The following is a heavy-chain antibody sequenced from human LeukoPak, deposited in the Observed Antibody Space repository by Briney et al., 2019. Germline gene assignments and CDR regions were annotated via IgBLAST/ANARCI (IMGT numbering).Heavy chain of an antibody. CDR2: IYSGGST. J-gene: IGHJ4*02. Sequence: GGSLRLSCAASGFTVSSNYMSWVRQAPGKGLEWVSVIYSGGSTYYADSVKGRFTISRDNSKNTLYLQMNSLRAEDTAVYYCARDRAYYDFWSGYYKGGGFDYWGQGTLVTVSS. D-gene: IGHD3-3*01. V-gene: IGHV3-53*01. CDR3: ARDRAYYDFWSGYYKGGGFDY. CDR1: GFTVSSNY.